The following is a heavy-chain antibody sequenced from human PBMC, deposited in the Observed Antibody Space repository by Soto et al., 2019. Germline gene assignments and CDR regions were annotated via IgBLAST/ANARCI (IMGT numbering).Heavy chain of an antibody. J-gene: IGHJ6*02. Sequence: ASVKVSCKASGYSFTSCSIHWVRQAPGQGLEWMGIINPSDGSTSFAQKFQGRVTVTRDTSTSTVYMDLSSLRSEDTAVYYCAKAGWGGDYYYGLDVWGQGTTVTVSS. V-gene: IGHV1-46*01. CDR2: INPSDGST. CDR3: AKAGWGGDYYYGLDV. D-gene: IGHD2-21*01. CDR1: GYSFTSCS.